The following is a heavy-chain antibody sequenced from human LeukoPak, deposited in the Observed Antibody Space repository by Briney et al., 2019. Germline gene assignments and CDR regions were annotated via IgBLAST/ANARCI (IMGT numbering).Heavy chain of an antibody. CDR3: ARDYSSWSGIDY. CDR1: GYTFTGYY. J-gene: IGHJ4*02. Sequence: ASVKVSCKASGYTFTGYYIHWVRQAPGQGLEWMGRINPNSGGTNHAQKFQGRVTMTRDTSISTAYMELSRLRSDDTAVYYCARDYSSWSGIDYWGQGTLVTVSS. V-gene: IGHV1-2*06. CDR2: INPNSGGT. D-gene: IGHD6-13*01.